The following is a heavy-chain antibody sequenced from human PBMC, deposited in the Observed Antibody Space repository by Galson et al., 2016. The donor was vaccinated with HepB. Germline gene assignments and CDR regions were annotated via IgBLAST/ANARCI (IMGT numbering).Heavy chain of an antibody. CDR2: MTGRGPSS. V-gene: IGHV3-23*01. J-gene: IGHJ6*04. Sequence: SLRLSCAASGFTFDTYAMNWVRQAPGKGLEWVSGMTGRGPSSFYADSVKGRFTISRDNSKNTLYPQMTSLRAEDTAVYFCAKSFLGLGYCQNTRCYRDLYFLHFWGKGTTVTVSS. D-gene: IGHD2-2*01. CDR1: GFTFDTYA. CDR3: AKSFLGLGYCQNTRCYRDLYFLHF.